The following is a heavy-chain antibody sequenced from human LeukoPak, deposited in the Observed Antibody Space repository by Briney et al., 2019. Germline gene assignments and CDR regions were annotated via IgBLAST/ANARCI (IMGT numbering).Heavy chain of an antibody. D-gene: IGHD4-17*01. CDR3: ERGDYGLDC. CDR1: GFTFNTYS. Sequence: GGSLRLSCEASGFTFNTYSMNWARQAPGKGLEWVANIKQDGSEKYYVDSVKGRFTISRDNAKNSLYLQMNSLRAEDTAVYYCERGDYGLDCWGRGTLVIVFS. J-gene: IGHJ4*02. CDR2: IKQDGSEK. V-gene: IGHV3-7*01.